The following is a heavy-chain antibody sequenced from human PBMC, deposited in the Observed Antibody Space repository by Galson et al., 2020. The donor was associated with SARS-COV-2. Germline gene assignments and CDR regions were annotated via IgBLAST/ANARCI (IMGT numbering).Heavy chain of an antibody. V-gene: IGHV1-18*01. J-gene: IGHJ3*02. CDR3: ARDWSTSRRGAFDI. CDR1: GCTFNTHG. Sequence: ASVKVSCKSSGCTFNTHGISWVRQAPGQGLEWMGWISPNSGNTYYAQKFQGRVTLTRDKFTSTVYMDLRGLTSDDTAVYYCARDWSTSRRGAFDIWGQGTQVTVSS. D-gene: IGHD3-3*01. CDR2: ISPNSGNT.